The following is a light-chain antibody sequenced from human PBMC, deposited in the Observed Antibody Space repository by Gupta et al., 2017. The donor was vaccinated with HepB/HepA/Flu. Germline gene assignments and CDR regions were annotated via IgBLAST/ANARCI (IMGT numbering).Light chain of an antibody. V-gene: IGKV1-5*03. CDR1: QSIDAW. CDR2: GAS. CDR3: LQYDTFWT. J-gene: IGKJ1*01. Sequence: DIQMTQSPSIVSASVGDRVTITCRASQSIDAWLAWYQQKPGKAPKVLIYGASNLESGVPSRFSGSGSGTEFTLTISSLQPDDFATYYCLQYDTFWTFGQGTQVEI.